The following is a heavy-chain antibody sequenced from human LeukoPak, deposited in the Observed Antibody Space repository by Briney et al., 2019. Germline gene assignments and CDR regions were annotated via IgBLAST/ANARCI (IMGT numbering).Heavy chain of an antibody. CDR1: GFTFSGSA. J-gene: IGHJ4*02. D-gene: IGHD5-24*01. Sequence: GGSLRLSCAASGFTFSGSAMHWVRQASGKGLEWVGRIRSKANSYATAYAASVKGRFTISRDDSKNTAYLQMNSLKTEDTAVYYCTRFRGRWLQVPDYWGQGTLVTVSS. V-gene: IGHV3-73*01. CDR3: TRFRGRWLQVPDY. CDR2: IRSKANSYAT.